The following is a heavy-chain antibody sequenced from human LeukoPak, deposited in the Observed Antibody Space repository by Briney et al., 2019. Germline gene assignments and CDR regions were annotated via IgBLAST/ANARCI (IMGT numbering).Heavy chain of an antibody. CDR3: ASAPSYYGSGSPDY. Sequence: PGGSLRLSCAASGFTFSSYAMSWVRQAPGKGLEWVSAISGSGGSTYYADSVKGRFTISRDNSKNTLYLQMNSLRAEDTAVYYCASAPSYYGSGSPDYWGQGTLVTVSS. D-gene: IGHD3-10*01. J-gene: IGHJ4*02. CDR1: GFTFSSYA. V-gene: IGHV3-23*01. CDR2: ISGSGGST.